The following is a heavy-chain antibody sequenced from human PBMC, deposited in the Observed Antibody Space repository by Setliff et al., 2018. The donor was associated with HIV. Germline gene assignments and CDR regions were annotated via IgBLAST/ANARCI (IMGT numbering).Heavy chain of an antibody. Sequence: PSETLSLTCTVSNGSISNSAYYWGWIRQPPGKALEWIGSVYYSGSTYYNPSLQNRVTVSVDAPKNQFSLKLSSLTAADTAMYYCAMAVADKGVYYLDYWGRGTLVTVSS. V-gene: IGHV4-39*07. J-gene: IGHJ4*02. D-gene: IGHD6-19*01. CDR1: NGSISNSAYY. CDR3: AMAVADKGVYYLDY. CDR2: VYYSGST.